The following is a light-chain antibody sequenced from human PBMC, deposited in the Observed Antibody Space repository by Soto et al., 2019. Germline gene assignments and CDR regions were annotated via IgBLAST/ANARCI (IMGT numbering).Light chain of an antibody. J-gene: IGLJ3*02. CDR2: DVS. V-gene: IGLV2-14*03. Sequence: QSVLTQPASVSGSPGQSITISCTGTNSDVGGYDFVSWYQQHPGKAPKLLIYDVSKRPSGLSNRFSGSKSGNTASLTFSGLLTEDEADYYCSSFTGSTTWVFGGGTKVTVL. CDR1: NSDVGGYDF. CDR3: SSFTGSTTWV.